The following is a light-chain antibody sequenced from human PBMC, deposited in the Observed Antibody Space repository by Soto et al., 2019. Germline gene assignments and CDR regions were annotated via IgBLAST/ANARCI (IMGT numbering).Light chain of an antibody. CDR2: GAS. Sequence: EIVMTQSPATLSVSPGERATLSCRASQSVSSNFAGYQQKPGQAPRLLIYGASTRATGIPARFSGSGSGTEFTLTISSLQSEDFAVYYCQQYNNWPPWTFGKGTKVEIK. CDR1: QSVSSN. J-gene: IGKJ1*01. CDR3: QQYNNWPPWT. V-gene: IGKV3-15*01.